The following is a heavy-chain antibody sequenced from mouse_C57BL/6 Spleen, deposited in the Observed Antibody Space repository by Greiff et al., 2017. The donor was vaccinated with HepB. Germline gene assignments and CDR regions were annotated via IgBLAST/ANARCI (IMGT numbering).Heavy chain of an antibody. V-gene: IGHV5-17*01. CDR2: ISSGSSTI. J-gene: IGHJ2*01. CDR3: ARGGSSGPYYFDY. Sequence: DVQLVESGGGLVKPGGSLKLSCAASGFTFSDYGMHWVRQAPEKGLEWVAYISSGSSTIYYADTVKGRFTISRDNAKNTLFLQMTSLRSEDTAMYYCARGGSSGPYYFDYWGQGTTLTVSS. CDR1: GFTFSDYG. D-gene: IGHD3-2*02.